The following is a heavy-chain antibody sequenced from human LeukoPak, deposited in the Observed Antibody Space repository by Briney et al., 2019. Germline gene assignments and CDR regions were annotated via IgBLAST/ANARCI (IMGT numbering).Heavy chain of an antibody. Sequence: GGSLRLSCAASGFTFSSYWMHWVRQAPGKGLVWVSRINSDGSSTTYADSVKGRFTISRDNAKNTLYLQMNGLRAEDTAMYYCARVFSGWYFYFDSWGQGTLVTVSS. V-gene: IGHV3-74*01. J-gene: IGHJ4*02. CDR2: INSDGSST. CDR1: GFTFSSYW. CDR3: ARVFSGWYFYFDS. D-gene: IGHD6-19*01.